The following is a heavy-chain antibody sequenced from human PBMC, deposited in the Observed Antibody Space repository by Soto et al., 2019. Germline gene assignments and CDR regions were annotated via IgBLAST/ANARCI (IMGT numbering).Heavy chain of an antibody. Sequence: GAPVEVCCKACGYTFTSYGISWVRQAPGQGLEWMGWISAYNGNTNYAQKLQGRVTMTTDTSTSTAYMELRSLRSDDTAVYYCARDSGKPTVTTRYFDYWGQGTLVTVSS. CDR2: ISAYNGNT. J-gene: IGHJ4*02. V-gene: IGHV1-18*01. CDR1: GYTFTSYG. D-gene: IGHD4-17*01. CDR3: ARDSGKPTVTTRYFDY.